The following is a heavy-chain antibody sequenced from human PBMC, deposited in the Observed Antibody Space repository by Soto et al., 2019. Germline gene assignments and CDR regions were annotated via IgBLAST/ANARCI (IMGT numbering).Heavy chain of an antibody. Sequence: SETLSLTCTVSGGSISSYYWSWIRQPPGKELQYIGYIYYSGSTNYNPSLKSRVTISDDTSTNQFSLTLSSVTAADTAVYYCARLGGYCDRTGCYGYYALDVWGHGTTVTVSS. D-gene: IGHD2-15*01. CDR1: GGSISSYY. CDR3: ARLGGYCDRTGCYGYYALDV. J-gene: IGHJ6*02. V-gene: IGHV4-59*08. CDR2: IYYSGST.